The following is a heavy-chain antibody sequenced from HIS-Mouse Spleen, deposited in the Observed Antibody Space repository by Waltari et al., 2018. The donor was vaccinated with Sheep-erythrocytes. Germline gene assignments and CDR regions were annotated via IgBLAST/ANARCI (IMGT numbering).Heavy chain of an antibody. CDR1: GYTFTSYD. V-gene: IGHV1-8*01. CDR2: RNPNSGNT. J-gene: IGHJ5*02. Sequence: QVQLVQSGAEVKKPGASVKVSCKASGYTFTSYDINWVRQATGQGLEWMGWRNPNSGNTGDAQKFQGRVTMTRNTSISTAYMELSSLRSEDTAVYYCARGIAAAGTDWFDPWGQGTLVTVSS. D-gene: IGHD6-13*01. CDR3: ARGIAAAGTDWFDP.